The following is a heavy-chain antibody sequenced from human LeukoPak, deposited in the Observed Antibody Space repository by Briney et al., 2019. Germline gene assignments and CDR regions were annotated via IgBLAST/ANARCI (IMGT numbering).Heavy chain of an antibody. Sequence: PGGSLRLSCAASGFTFSSYSMNWVRQAPGKGLEWVSSISSSSSYIYYADSVKGRFTISRDNAKSSLYLQMNSLRAEDTAVYYCARLSIAARQIDYWGQGTLVTVSS. CDR1: GFTFSSYS. CDR3: ARLSIAARQIDY. V-gene: IGHV3-21*01. J-gene: IGHJ4*02. CDR2: ISSSSSYI. D-gene: IGHD6-6*01.